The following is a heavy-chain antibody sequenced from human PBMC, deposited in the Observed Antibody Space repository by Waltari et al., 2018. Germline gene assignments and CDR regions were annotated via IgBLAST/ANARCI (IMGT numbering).Heavy chain of an antibody. CDR2: ISWDGGST. V-gene: IGHV3-43*01. D-gene: IGHD3-10*01. CDR3: AKDRGYYYGMDV. Sequence: EVQLVESGGVVVQPGGSLRLSCAASGFTFDDYTMHWVRQAPGKGLEWVSLISWDGGSTYYADAVKGRCTISRDNSKNSLYLQMNSLRTEDTALYYCAKDRGYYYGMDVWGQGTTVTVSS. CDR1: GFTFDDYT. J-gene: IGHJ6*02.